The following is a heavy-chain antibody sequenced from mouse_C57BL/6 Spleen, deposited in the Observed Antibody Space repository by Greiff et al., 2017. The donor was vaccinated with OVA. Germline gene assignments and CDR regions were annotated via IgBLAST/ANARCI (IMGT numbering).Heavy chain of an antibody. J-gene: IGHJ1*03. CDR2: ISSGSSTI. CDR1: GFTFSDYG. D-gene: IGHD2-3*01. CDR3: ARMVTTYFDV. Sequence: DVQLVESGGGLVKPGGSLKLSCAASGFTFSDYGMHWVRQAPEKGLEWVAYISSGSSTIYYADTVKGRFTISRDNAKNTLFLQMTSLRSEDTAMYYCARMVTTYFDVWGTGTTVTVSS. V-gene: IGHV5-17*01.